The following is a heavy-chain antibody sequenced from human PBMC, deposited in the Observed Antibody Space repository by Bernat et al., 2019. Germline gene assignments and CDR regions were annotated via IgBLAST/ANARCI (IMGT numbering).Heavy chain of an antibody. J-gene: IGHJ4*02. CDR2: ISYDGSNK. D-gene: IGHD6-13*01. V-gene: IGHV3-30-3*01. Sequence: QVQLVESGGGVVQPGRSLRLSCAASGFTFSSYAMHWVRQAPGKGLEWVAVISYDGSNKYYADSVKGRFTISRDNSKNTLYLQMNSLRAEDTAVYYCARDGSGIVDYWGQGNRVCVSS. CDR1: GFTFSSYA. CDR3: ARDGSGIVDY.